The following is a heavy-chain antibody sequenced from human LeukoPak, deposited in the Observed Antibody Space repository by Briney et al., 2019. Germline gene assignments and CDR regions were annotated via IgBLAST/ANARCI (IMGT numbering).Heavy chain of an antibody. V-gene: IGHV1-69*13. D-gene: IGHD3-22*01. CDR1: GGTFSSYA. CDR3: ARALYYYDSSAHPYYYGMDV. J-gene: IGHJ6*02. Sequence: SVKVSCKASGGTFSSYAISWVRQAPGQGLEWMGGIIPIFGTANYAQKFQGRVTITADESTSTAYMELSSLRSEDTAVYYCARALYYYDSSAHPYYYGMDVWGQGTTVTVSS. CDR2: IIPIFGTA.